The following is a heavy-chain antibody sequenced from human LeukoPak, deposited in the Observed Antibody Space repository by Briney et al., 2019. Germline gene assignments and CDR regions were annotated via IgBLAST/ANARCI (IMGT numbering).Heavy chain of an antibody. Sequence: GGSLRLSCAASGFTFSSYWMHWVRQAPGKGLVWVSRIIGDGSWAAYADSVKGRFTISRDNAKNTLYLQMNSLRVDDTAVYYCARGKTNGLDYWGQGILVTVSS. CDR1: GFTFSSYW. V-gene: IGHV3-74*01. D-gene: IGHD1-14*01. CDR2: IIGDGSWA. CDR3: ARGKTNGLDY. J-gene: IGHJ4*02.